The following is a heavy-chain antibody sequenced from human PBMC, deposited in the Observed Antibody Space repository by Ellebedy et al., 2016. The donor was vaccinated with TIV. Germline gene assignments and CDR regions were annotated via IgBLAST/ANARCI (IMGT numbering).Heavy chain of an antibody. CDR3: ARDGYFDY. CDR1: GFTFSSYS. V-gene: IGHV3-21*01. CDR2: ISRSSSDI. J-gene: IGHJ4*02. Sequence: PGGSLRLSCAASGFTFSSYSINWVRQAPGKGLEWVSSISRSSSDIYYADSVKGRFTISRDNAKNSLYLQMNYLRAEDTAVYYCARDGYFDYWGQGTLVTVSS.